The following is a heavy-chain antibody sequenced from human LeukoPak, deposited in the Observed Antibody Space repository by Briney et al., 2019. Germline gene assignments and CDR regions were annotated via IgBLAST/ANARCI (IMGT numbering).Heavy chain of an antibody. CDR2: IYYSGST. Sequence: SETLSLTCTVSGGSISSSSYYWGWIRQPPGKGLEWIGSIYYSGSTYYKPSLKSRVTISVDTSKNQFSLKLSSVTAADTAVYYCASDPIYSGYPGSLGQGILVTVSS. CDR3: ASDPIYSGYPGS. J-gene: IGHJ5*02. CDR1: GGSISSSSYY. V-gene: IGHV4-39*07. D-gene: IGHD5-12*01.